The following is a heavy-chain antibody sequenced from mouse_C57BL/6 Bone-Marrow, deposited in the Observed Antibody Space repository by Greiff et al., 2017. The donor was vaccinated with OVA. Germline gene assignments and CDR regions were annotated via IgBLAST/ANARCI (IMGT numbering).Heavy chain of an antibody. CDR3: ARATGSRNFDV. V-gene: IGHV7-1*01. D-gene: IGHD4-1*02. J-gene: IGHJ1*03. Sequence: EVNLVESGGGLVQSGRSLRLSCATSGFTFSDFYMEWVRQAPGKGLEWIAASRNKANDYTTEYSASVKGRFIVSRDTSQSILYLQMNALRAEDTAIYYCARATGSRNFDVWGTGTTVTVSS. CDR2: SRNKANDYTT. CDR1: GFTFSDFY.